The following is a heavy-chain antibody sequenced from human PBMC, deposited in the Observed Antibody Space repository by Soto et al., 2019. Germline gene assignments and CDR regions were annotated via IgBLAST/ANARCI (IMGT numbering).Heavy chain of an antibody. CDR2: IIPIFGTA. V-gene: IGHV1-69*13. CDR3: ARALAGYGGNSVNPYYYYGMDV. D-gene: IGHD4-17*01. CDR1: GGTFSSYA. Sequence: SVKVSCKASGGTFSSYAISWVRQAPGQGLEWMGGIIPIFGTANYAQKFQGRVTITADESTSTAYMELSSLRSEDTAVYYCARALAGYGGNSVNPYYYYGMDVWGQGTTVTVSS. J-gene: IGHJ6*02.